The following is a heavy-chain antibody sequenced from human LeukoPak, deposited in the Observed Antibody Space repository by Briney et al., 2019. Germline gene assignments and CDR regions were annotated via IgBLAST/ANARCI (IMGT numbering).Heavy chain of an antibody. J-gene: IGHJ4*02. V-gene: IGHV3-7*01. CDR2: IKKDGSEI. CDR3: ARGFLDLGY. CDR1: GFRFIGYW. D-gene: IGHD2/OR15-2a*01. Sequence: GGSLRLSCAASGFRFIGYWMHWVRQAPGKGLEWVATIKKDGSEIYYADSVKGRFTISRDNAKNSLSLQMNNLRGEDTAVYYCARGFLDLGYWGQGTLVTVSS.